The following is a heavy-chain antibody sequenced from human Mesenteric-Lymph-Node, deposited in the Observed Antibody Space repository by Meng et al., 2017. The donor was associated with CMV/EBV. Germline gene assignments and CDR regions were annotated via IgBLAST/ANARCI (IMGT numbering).Heavy chain of an antibody. CDR2: IYYSGST. D-gene: IGHD3-10*01. CDR3: ARPHYYGSGSSPWFDP. V-gene: IGHV4-39*01. J-gene: IGHJ5*02. CDR1: GGSISSSSYY. Sequence: LLLQESGPCLVKPSETLFLTCTLAGGSISSSSYYWGWIRQPPGKGLEWIGSIYYSGSTYYNPSLKSRVTISVDTSKNQFSLKLSSVTAADTAVYYCARPHYYGSGSSPWFDPWGQGTLVTVSS.